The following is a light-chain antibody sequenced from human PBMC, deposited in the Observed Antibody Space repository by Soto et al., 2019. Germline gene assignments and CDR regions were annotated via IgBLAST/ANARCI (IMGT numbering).Light chain of an antibody. CDR3: QQARRFPIT. V-gene: IGKV3-11*01. CDR2: HTS. CDR1: QTVNSR. Sequence: EVVLTQSPATLSSSPGERATLSCRASQTVNSRLAWYQHKPGQAPRLLIYHTSNRATGIPARFSGSGSGTDFTLTISSLEPEDFAVYYCQQARRFPITFGQGTRLEI. J-gene: IGKJ5*01.